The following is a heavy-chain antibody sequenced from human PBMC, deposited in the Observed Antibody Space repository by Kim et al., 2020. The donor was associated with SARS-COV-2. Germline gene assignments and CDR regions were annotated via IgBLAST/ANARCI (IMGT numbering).Heavy chain of an antibody. V-gene: IGHV3-30*18. CDR1: GFIFNNYG. CDR2: ISYEGSRK. Sequence: GGSLRLSCAASGFIFNNYGMHWVRQAPGKGLEWVACISYEGSRKQYLDSLKGRFTVSRDYSKNTLYLQMNSLTAEDTAVYYCAKQGFVLDLKTYYGMDLWGQGTRVTVSS. D-gene: IGHD2-15*01. J-gene: IGHJ6*02. CDR3: AKQGFVLDLKTYYGMDL.